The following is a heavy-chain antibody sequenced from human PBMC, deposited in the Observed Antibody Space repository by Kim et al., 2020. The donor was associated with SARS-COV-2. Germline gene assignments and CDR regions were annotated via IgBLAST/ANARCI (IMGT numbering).Heavy chain of an antibody. CDR1: GLTVTSTY. D-gene: IGHD1-26*01. CDR2: IHSGGDT. V-gene: IGHV3-53*01. CDR3: ASDNSGSYDY. Sequence: GGSLRLSCAASGLTVTSTYMAWVRQAPGKGLEWVSLIHSGGDTFYADSVKGRFTISRDTSNNTVSLHMNSLRADDTAIYYCASDNSGSYDYWGQGTLVTV. J-gene: IGHJ4*02.